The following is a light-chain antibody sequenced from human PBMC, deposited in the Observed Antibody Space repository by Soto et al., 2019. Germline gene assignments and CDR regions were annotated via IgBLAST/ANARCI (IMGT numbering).Light chain of an antibody. CDR3: QQLYTLPFT. J-gene: IGKJ5*01. V-gene: IGKV3D-20*02. CDR2: DAS. CDR1: QSVSSN. Sequence: IVLTQSPATLSVSPGERATLSCRASQSVSSNLAWYQQKHGQPPRLLIYDASSRDTGIPDRFSGGGSGTDFTLTISRLEPEDFEAYHCQQLYTLPFTFGQGTRLEIK.